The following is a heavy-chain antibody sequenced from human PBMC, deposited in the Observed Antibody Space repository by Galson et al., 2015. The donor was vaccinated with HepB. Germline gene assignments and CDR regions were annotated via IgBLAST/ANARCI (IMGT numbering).Heavy chain of an antibody. D-gene: IGHD2-15*01. CDR3: ARDRRDIDY. CDR1: GYSISSGYY. J-gene: IGHJ4*02. Sequence: ETLSLTCTVSGYSISSGYYWGWIRQPPGKGLEWIGSIYHSGSTYYNPSLKSRVTISVDTSKNQFSLKLSSVTAADTAVYYCARDRRDIDYWGQGTLVTVSS. CDR2: IYHSGST. V-gene: IGHV4-38-2*02.